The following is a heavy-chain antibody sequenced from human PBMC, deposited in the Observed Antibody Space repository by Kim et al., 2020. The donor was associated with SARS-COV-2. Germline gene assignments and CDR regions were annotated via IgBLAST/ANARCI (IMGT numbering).Heavy chain of an antibody. CDR2: IYYSGST. CDR1: GGSVSSGSYY. V-gene: IGHV4-61*01. CDR3: ARMPAVAQRRAYYYGMDV. D-gene: IGHD6-19*01. Sequence: SETLSLTCTVSGGSVSSGSYYWSWIRQPPGKGLEWIGYIYYSGSTNYNPSLKSRVTISVDTSKNQFSLKLSSVTAADTAVYYCARMPAVAQRRAYYYGMDVWGQGTTVTVSS. J-gene: IGHJ6*02.